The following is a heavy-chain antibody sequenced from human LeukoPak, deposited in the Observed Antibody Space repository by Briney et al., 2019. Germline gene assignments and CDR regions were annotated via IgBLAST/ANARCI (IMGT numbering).Heavy chain of an antibody. CDR3: ARGRWLQLWGDY. V-gene: IGHV1-2*02. J-gene: IGHJ4*02. CDR1: GYTFTDYY. CDR2: INSNTGDT. Sequence: GASVKVSCKASGYTFTDYYIHWVRQAPGQGPEWMGWINSNTGDTKYAQKFQDRVTLTQDTSISTAYMELSRLESADTAVFYCARGRWLQLWGDYWGQGTPLTVSS. D-gene: IGHD5-18*01.